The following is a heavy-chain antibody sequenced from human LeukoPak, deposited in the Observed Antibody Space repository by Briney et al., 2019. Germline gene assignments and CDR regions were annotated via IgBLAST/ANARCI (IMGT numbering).Heavy chain of an antibody. CDR3: ARDGSVTTGGNYYYYYMDV. V-gene: IGHV4-34*01. J-gene: IGHJ6*03. CDR1: GGSFSGYY. D-gene: IGHD4-11*01. CDR2: INHSGST. Sequence: SETLSLTCAVYGGSFSGYYWSWIRQPPGKGLEWIGEINHSGSTNYNPSLKSRVAISVDTSKNQFSLKLSSVTAADTAVYYCARDGSVTTGGNYYYYYMDVWGKGTTVTVSS.